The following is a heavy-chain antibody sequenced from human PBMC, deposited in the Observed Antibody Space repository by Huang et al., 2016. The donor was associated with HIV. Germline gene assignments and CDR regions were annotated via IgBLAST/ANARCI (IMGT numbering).Heavy chain of an antibody. CDR3: ALKGDSSGWEYFRH. D-gene: IGHD6-19*01. Sequence: QVQLVESGGGVVQPGRSLRLSCAASGFIFSNYGMHWVRQAASKGLGWVALISYDGSNKYYTDSVKGRFSISRDNSKNTLYLQMNSLRAEDTAVYYCALKGDSSGWEYFRHWGQGTLVTVSS. CDR1: GFIFSNYG. J-gene: IGHJ1*01. CDR2: ISYDGSNK. V-gene: IGHV3-30*03.